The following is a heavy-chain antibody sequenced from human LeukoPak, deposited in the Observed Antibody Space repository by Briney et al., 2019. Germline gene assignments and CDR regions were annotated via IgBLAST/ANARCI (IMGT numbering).Heavy chain of an antibody. D-gene: IGHD4-17*01. Sequence: ASVKVSCKVSGYTLTELSMHWVRQAPGKGLEWMGGFDPEDGETIYAQKFQGGVTMTEDTSTDTAYMELSSLRSEDTAVYYCATDLPGYGDYEVLDPWGQGTLVTVSS. J-gene: IGHJ5*02. CDR1: GYTLTELS. CDR3: ATDLPGYGDYEVLDP. CDR2: FDPEDGET. V-gene: IGHV1-24*01.